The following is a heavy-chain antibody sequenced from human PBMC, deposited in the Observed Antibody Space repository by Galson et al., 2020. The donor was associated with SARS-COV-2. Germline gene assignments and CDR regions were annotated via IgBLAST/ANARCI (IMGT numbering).Heavy chain of an antibody. V-gene: IGHV2-5*02. J-gene: IGHJ5*02. CDR1: GFSVSTSGVG. CDR2: IYWDDNK. CDR3: AQTDPLRFYERLNDYNWFDP. D-gene: IGHD3-3*01. Sequence: SGPTLVKPTQTLTLTCTFSGFSVSTSGVGVGWFRQPPGKALEWLALIYWDDNKHYSPSLNTRLSITKDTSKNQVVLTMTNMDVADTATYFCAQTDPLRFYERLNDYNWFDPWGQGILVTVSS.